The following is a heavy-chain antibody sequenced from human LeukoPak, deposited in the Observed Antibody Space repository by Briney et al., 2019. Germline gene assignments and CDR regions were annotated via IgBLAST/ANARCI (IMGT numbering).Heavy chain of an antibody. Sequence: ASVKVSCKASGCTFTGYYMHWVRQAPGQGLEWMGWINPNSGGTNYAQKFQGRVTMTRDTSISTAYMELSRLRPDDTAVYYRARDLGYCSGGSCYSFNWFDPWGQGTLVTVSS. J-gene: IGHJ5*02. CDR1: GCTFTGYY. V-gene: IGHV1-2*02. CDR2: INPNSGGT. D-gene: IGHD2-15*01. CDR3: ARDLGYCSGGSCYSFNWFDP.